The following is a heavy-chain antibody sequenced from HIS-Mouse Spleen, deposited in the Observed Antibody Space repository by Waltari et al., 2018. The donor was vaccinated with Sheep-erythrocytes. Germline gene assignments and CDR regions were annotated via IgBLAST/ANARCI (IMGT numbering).Heavy chain of an antibody. V-gene: IGHV1-2*02. CDR3: ASGVIPYGSGSYFLDY. J-gene: IGHJ4*02. CDR1: GYTFTGYY. Sequence: QVQLVQSGAEVKKPGASVKVSCKASGYTFTGYYMHWVRQAPGQGLKWMGWINPNSGGTNYAQKFQGRVTMTRDTSISTAYMELSRLRSDDTAVYYCASGVIPYGSGSYFLDYWGQGTLVTVSS. CDR2: INPNSGGT. D-gene: IGHD3-10*01.